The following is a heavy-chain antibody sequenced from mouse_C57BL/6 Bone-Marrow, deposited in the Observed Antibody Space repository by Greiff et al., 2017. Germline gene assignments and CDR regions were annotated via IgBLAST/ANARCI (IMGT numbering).Heavy chain of an antibody. V-gene: IGHV1-81*01. CDR3: ARWGTTVVATDWYFEV. CDR2: IYPRSGNT. CDR1: GYTFTSYG. D-gene: IGHD1-1*01. Sequence: VQLQQSGAELARPGASVKLSCKASGYTFTSYGISWVKQRTGQGLEWIGEIYPRSGNTYYNEKFKGKATLTADKSSSTAYMELRSLTSEDSAVYCWARWGTTVVATDWYFEVWGTGTTVTVSS. J-gene: IGHJ1*03.